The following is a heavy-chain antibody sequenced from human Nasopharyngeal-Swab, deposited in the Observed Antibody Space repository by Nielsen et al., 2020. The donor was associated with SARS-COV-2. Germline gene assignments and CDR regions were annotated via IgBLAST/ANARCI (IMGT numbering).Heavy chain of an antibody. CDR1: GITFSSYS. CDR2: ISSSSSYI. J-gene: IGHJ6*02. Sequence: GESLKISCAASGITFSSYSMNWVRQAPGKGLEWVSSISSSSSYIYYADSVKGRFTISRDNAKNSLYLQMNSLRAEDTAVYYCASTPYSYAWGDYYYGMDVWGQGTTVTVSS. D-gene: IGHD5-18*01. CDR3: ASTPYSYAWGDYYYGMDV. V-gene: IGHV3-21*01.